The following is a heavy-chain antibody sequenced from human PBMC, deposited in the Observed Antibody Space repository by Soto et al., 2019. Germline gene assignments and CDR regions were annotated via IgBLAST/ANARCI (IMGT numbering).Heavy chain of an antibody. CDR2: TYYRSKWYN. CDR1: GDSVSSNSAA. D-gene: IGHD3-3*01. J-gene: IGHJ6*02. V-gene: IGHV6-1*01. Sequence: SQILSLTCAISGDSVSSNSAAWNWIRQSPSRGLEWLGRTYYRSKWYNDYALSVKSRITINPDTSKNQFSLQVNSVTPEDTAVYYCAKTYDFRTGSGGMDVWGQGTTVTVSS. CDR3: AKTYDFRTGSGGMDV.